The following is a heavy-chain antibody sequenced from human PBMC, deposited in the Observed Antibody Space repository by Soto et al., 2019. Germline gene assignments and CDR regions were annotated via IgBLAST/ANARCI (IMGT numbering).Heavy chain of an antibody. D-gene: IGHD3-10*01. CDR1: GDSVSSNSAA. CDR2: TYYRSKWYN. CDR3: ARVSITIVRGVNHYYYYYYMDV. V-gene: IGHV6-1*01. Sequence: SQTLSLTCAISGDSVSSNSAAWNWIRQSPSRGLEWLGRTYYRSKWYNDYAVSVKSRITINPDTSKNQFSLQLNSVTPEDTAVYYCARVSITIVRGVNHYYYYYYMDVWCKGTTVTVSS. J-gene: IGHJ6*03.